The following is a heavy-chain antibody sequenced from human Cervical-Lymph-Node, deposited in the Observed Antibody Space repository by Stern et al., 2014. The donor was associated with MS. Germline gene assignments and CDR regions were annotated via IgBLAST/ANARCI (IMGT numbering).Heavy chain of an antibody. D-gene: IGHD1-14*01. CDR2: IDWDDAK. CDR3: ARMPVGTLDGFDF. J-gene: IGHJ3*01. CDR1: GFSLSTRGMC. Sequence: QITLKESGPALVKPTQTLTLTCSFSGFSLSTRGMCVSWIRQSPGKALEWLALIDWDDAKYYRTSLKSRLNISKDTSKTQVVLTMTNMDPVDTATYYCARMPVGTLDGFDFWGQGTTVTVSS. V-gene: IGHV2-70*01.